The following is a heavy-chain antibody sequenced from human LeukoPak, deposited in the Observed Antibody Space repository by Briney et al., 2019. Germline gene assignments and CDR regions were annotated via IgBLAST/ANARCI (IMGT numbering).Heavy chain of an antibody. J-gene: IGHJ4*02. CDR2: INHSADT. CDR1: GGSFSGYN. D-gene: IGHD5-24*01. Sequence: SETLSLTCALFGGSFSGYNCSCIRQPPGKGLEWIGEINHSADTKYNPSLKSRVTISLDTSKNQFSLKLNSVTAADTAVYYCARGTYTEMSTIMGHFDCWGQGTLVTASS. V-gene: IGHV4-34*01. CDR3: ARGTYTEMSTIMGHFDC.